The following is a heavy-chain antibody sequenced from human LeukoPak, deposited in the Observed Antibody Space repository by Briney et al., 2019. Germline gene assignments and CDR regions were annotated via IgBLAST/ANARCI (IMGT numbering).Heavy chain of an antibody. Sequence: PGGSLRLSCAASGFTFSNYVMSWVRQAPGRGLEWVSGVSGSGDTPYYADSVKDRFTVSRDNSKSTVYLQINSLRAEDTAVYYCAGTRWELLYWGQGTLVTVSS. CDR3: AGTRWELLY. D-gene: IGHD1-26*01. J-gene: IGHJ4*02. V-gene: IGHV3-23*01. CDR2: VSGSGDTP. CDR1: GFTFSNYV.